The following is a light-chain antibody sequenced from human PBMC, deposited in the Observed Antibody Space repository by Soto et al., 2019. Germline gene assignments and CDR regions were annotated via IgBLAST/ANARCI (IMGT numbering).Light chain of an antibody. V-gene: IGLV2-14*01. CDR1: SSDVGTYNY. Sequence: QSALTQPASVSGSPGQSITISCTGTSSDVGTYNYVSWYQHRPGKAPKLMIYDVSYRPSGVSNRFSGSKSANTASLTVSGLQAEDEADYYCSSYAGSNNLGVFGTGTKVTVL. J-gene: IGLJ1*01. CDR2: DVS. CDR3: SSYAGSNNLGV.